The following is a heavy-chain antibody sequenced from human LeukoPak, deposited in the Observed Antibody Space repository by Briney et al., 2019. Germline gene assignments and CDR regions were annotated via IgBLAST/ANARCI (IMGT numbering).Heavy chain of an antibody. D-gene: IGHD3-16*01. Sequence: GRSLRLSCAASGFTFSSYAMHWVRQAPGEGLEWVAVISYDGSNKYYADSVKGRFTISRDNSKNTLYLQMNSLRAEDTAVYYCARDRLGGLNYWGQGTLVTVSS. J-gene: IGHJ4*02. V-gene: IGHV3-30-3*01. CDR3: ARDRLGGLNY. CDR1: GFTFSSYA. CDR2: ISYDGSNK.